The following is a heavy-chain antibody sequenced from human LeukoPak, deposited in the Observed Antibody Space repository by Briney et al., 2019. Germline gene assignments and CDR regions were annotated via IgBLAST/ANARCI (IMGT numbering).Heavy chain of an antibody. CDR2: IDTDSTYI. V-gene: IGHV3-21*01. Sequence: PGGSLRLSCAASGFTFSNYDMTWVRLAPGKGLEWVASIDTDSTYIHYADSVKGRFTISRDNSKNTLYLQMNSLRAEDTAVYYCAKGRGYYSPDYWGQGTLVTVSS. CDR3: AKGRGYYSPDY. D-gene: IGHD3-22*01. CDR1: GFTFSNYD. J-gene: IGHJ4*02.